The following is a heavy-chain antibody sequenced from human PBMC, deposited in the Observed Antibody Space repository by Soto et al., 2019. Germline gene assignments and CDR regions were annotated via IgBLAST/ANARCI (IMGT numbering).Heavy chain of an antibody. CDR3: AKVRTPMVSGHVDY. D-gene: IGHD5-18*01. J-gene: IGHJ4*02. Sequence: GGSLRLSCAASGFTFSSYAMTWVRQAPGKGLEWVSAVSGSGGSTYYADSVKGRFTISRDNSKNTLYLQLNSLRAEDTAVYYCAKVRTPMVSGHVDYWGQGTLVTVPS. CDR2: VSGSGGST. CDR1: GFTFSSYA. V-gene: IGHV3-23*01.